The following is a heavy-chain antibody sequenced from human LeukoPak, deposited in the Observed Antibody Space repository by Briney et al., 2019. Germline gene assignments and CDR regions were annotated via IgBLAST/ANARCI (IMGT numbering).Heavy chain of an antibody. D-gene: IGHD3-10*01. V-gene: IGHV1-69*06. Sequence: SVKVSCKASGYTFTSYGISWVRQAPGQGLEWMGGIIPIFGTANYAQKFQGRVTITADKSTSTAYMELSSLRAEDTAVYYCARGIYGSAFDYWGQGTLVTVSS. CDR3: ARGIYGSAFDY. CDR1: GYTFTSYG. J-gene: IGHJ4*02. CDR2: IIPIFGTA.